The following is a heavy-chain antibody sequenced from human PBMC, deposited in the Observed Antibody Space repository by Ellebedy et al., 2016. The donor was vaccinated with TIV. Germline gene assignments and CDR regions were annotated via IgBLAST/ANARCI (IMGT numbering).Heavy chain of an antibody. CDR3: ARLRPTRTGSPNNWFDP. Sequence: GESLKISXKGSGYSFTSYWIGWVRQMPGKGLEWMGIIYPGDSDTRYSPSFQGQVTISADKSISTAYLQWSSLKASDTAMYYCARLRPTRTGSPNNWFDPWGQGTLVTVSS. V-gene: IGHV5-51*01. CDR2: IYPGDSDT. D-gene: IGHD2-8*02. CDR1: GYSFTSYW. J-gene: IGHJ5*02.